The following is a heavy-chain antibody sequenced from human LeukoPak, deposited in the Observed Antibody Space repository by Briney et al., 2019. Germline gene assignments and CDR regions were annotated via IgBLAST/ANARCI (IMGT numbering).Heavy chain of an antibody. CDR2: IWYDGSRK. CDR3: ARARGTTPNYFDS. D-gene: IGHD3-16*01. V-gene: IGHV3-33*01. CDR1: GFTFSGYG. Sequence: GTSLRLSCAASGFTFSGYGMHWVRQGPGKGLAGVALIWYDGSRKYYADSVKGRFTISRDNSKNTLSLQVDSLRAEDTAVYYCARARGTTPNYFDSWGQGTLVSVSS. J-gene: IGHJ4*02.